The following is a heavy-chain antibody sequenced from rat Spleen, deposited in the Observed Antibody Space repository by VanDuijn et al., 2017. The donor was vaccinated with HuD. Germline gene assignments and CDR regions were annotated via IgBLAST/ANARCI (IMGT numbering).Heavy chain of an antibody. J-gene: IGHJ2*01. CDR1: GFTFNNYW. V-gene: IGHV5-31*01. Sequence: EVQLVESGGGLVQPGRSLKLSCVASGFTFNNYWMTWIRQAPGKGLEWVASITNTGGSTYYRDSVKGRFTISRDNAKSTLYLQMDSLRSEDTATYYCAREGDYGYFDY. CDR2: ITNTGGST. D-gene: IGHD1-7*01. CDR3: AREGDYGYFDY.